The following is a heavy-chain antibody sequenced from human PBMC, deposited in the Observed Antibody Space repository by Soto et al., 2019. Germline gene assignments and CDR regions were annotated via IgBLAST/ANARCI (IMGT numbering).Heavy chain of an antibody. D-gene: IGHD6-13*01. CDR3: AKEAGTIYFDY. CDR2: INWDGTNK. Sequence: EVQLVESGGVVVQPGGSLRLSCAASGFTFHGYTMHWVRQAPGKGLEWVSLINWDGTNKYYADSVKGRFTISRDNGKNSLYLQMNSLSTEDTALYYCAKEAGTIYFDYWGQGALVTVSS. V-gene: IGHV3-43*01. J-gene: IGHJ4*02. CDR1: GFTFHGYT.